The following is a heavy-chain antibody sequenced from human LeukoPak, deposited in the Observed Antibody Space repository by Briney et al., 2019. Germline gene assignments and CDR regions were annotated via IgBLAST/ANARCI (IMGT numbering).Heavy chain of an antibody. J-gene: IGHJ5*02. D-gene: IGHD4-23*01. CDR1: GYSFTNYW. Sequence: GESLKISCRDSGYSFTNYWIGWVRQMPGKGLEWMGIIYPGDSDTRYSPSFQGQVTISADKSISTAYLQWSSLKASDTAMYYCARHKEAGGNDGGFDPWGQGTLVTVSS. V-gene: IGHV5-51*01. CDR2: IYPGDSDT. CDR3: ARHKEAGGNDGGFDP.